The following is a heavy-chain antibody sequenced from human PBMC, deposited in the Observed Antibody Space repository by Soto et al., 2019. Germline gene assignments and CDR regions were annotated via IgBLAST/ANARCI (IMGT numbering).Heavy chain of an antibody. J-gene: IGHJ6*02. Sequence: SETLSLTCTVSGGSVNTGDCYWSWIRQPPGKGLEWIGYVYYSGSTDSNPSLKSRVTISVDTSKNQFSLKLNSVNAADTAVYYCARLGVPAAMWRDVWGQGTTVTVSS. CDR3: ARLGVPAAMWRDV. CDR1: GGSVNTGDCY. D-gene: IGHD2-2*01. V-gene: IGHV4-61*08. CDR2: VYYSGST.